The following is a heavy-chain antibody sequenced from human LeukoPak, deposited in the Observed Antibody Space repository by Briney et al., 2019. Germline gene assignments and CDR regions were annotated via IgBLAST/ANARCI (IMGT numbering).Heavy chain of an antibody. CDR2: ISGSGGST. D-gene: IGHD5-12*01. J-gene: IGHJ4*02. CDR3: ARCFGATISIPLFDY. Sequence: GGSLRLSCAASGLTFSSYSMNWVRQAPGKGLEWVSAISGSGGSTYYADSVKGRFTISRDNSKNTLYLQMNSLRAEDTAVYYCARCFGATISIPLFDYWGQGTLVTVSS. V-gene: IGHV3-23*01. CDR1: GLTFSSYS.